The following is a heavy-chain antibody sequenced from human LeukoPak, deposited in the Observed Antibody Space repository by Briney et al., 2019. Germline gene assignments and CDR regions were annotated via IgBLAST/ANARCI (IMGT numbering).Heavy chain of an antibody. V-gene: IGHV3-9*01. CDR2: ISWNSGSI. D-gene: IGHD4-17*01. Sequence: GGSLRLSCAASGFTFDDYAMHWVRQAPGKGLEWVSGISWNSGSIGYADSVKGRFTISRDNAKNSLYLQMNSLRAEDTAVYYCARDISGDYVEAFDIWGQGTMVTVSS. J-gene: IGHJ3*02. CDR1: GFTFDDYA. CDR3: ARDISGDYVEAFDI.